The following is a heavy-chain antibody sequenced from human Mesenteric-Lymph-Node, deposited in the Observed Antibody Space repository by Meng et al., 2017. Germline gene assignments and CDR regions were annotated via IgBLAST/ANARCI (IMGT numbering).Heavy chain of an antibody. V-gene: IGHV3-53*01. D-gene: IGHD3-3*01. J-gene: IGHJ4*02. CDR2: ST. Sequence: STKYADSVKGRFTISRVNSKNTLHLQMNSLRAEDTAVYYCARVNYDFWSGHPLGPFDYWGQGTLVTV. CDR3: ARVNYDFWSGHPLGPFDY.